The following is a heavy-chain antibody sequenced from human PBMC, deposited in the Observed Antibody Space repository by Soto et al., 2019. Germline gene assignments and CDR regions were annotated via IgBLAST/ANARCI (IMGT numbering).Heavy chain of an antibody. V-gene: IGHV5-51*01. CDR3: ARTLDNSIYYGAFYFDY. CDR1: GYSFSNYW. Sequence: PGESLKISCKGSGYSFSNYWIGWVRQMPGKGLEWMGIIYPGDSDTRYSPSFQGQVTISADKSISTAYLQWTSLKASDTAMYYCARTLDNSIYYGAFYFDYWGQGALVTVSS. CDR2: IYPGDSDT. D-gene: IGHD3-3*01. J-gene: IGHJ4*02.